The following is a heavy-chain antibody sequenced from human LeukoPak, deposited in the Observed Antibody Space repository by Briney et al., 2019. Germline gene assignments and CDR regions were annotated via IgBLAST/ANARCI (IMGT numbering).Heavy chain of an antibody. J-gene: IGHJ3*02. Sequence: ASVKVSCKASGYTFTSYDINWVRQATGQGLEWMGWMNPNSGNTGCAQKFQGRVTMTRNTSISTAYMELSSLRSEDTAVYYCASVVVVPALADDAFDIWGQGTMVTVSS. CDR3: ASVVVVPALADDAFDI. V-gene: IGHV1-8*01. D-gene: IGHD2-2*01. CDR2: MNPNSGNT. CDR1: GYTFTSYD.